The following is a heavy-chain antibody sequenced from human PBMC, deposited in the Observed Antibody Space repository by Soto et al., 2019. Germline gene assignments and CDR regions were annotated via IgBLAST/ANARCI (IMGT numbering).Heavy chain of an antibody. CDR2: ISHHGANE. J-gene: IGHJ4*02. CDR1: GFTFSTYA. D-gene: IGHD6-13*01. V-gene: IGHV3-30*18. Sequence: HPGGSLRLSCAASGFTFSTYAMHWVRQAPGKGLEWVAVISHHGANEYYADSVKGRFTMSRDNSKNTLYLQMDSLRADDTAVYYCAKDDSPYSSSYGILDCWGRGTLVTVSS. CDR3: AKDDSPYSSSYGILDC.